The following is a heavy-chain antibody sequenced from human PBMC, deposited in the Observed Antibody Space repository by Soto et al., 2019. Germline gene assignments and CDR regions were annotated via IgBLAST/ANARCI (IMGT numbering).Heavy chain of an antibody. CDR1: GYTFTSYG. J-gene: IGHJ3*02. CDR2: IRAYNGNT. Sequence: ASVKVSCKASGYTFTSYGISWVRQAPGQGLEWMGWIRAYNGNTNYAQKLQGRVTMTTDTSTSTAYMELRSLRSDDTAVYYCARVPAYGDSADAFDIWGQGTMVTVSS. V-gene: IGHV1-18*01. CDR3: ARVPAYGDSADAFDI. D-gene: IGHD4-17*01.